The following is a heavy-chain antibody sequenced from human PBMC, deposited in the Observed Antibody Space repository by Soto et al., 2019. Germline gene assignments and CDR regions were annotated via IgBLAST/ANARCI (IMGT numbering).Heavy chain of an antibody. CDR1: GFTFSSYS. CDR2: ISYDGNRI. J-gene: IGHJ5*02. V-gene: IGHV3-30-3*02. CDR3: GGGLVVTAKGWFDL. Sequence: QQQLVESGGGVVQRGESLRLSCAASGFTFSSYSMNWVRQSPGKGLEWVAVISYDGNRIYYADSVKGRFTISRDNAKNTMFLQMSGLRPEETAVYYCGGGLVVTAKGWFDLWGQGTQVTVSS. D-gene: IGHD2-21*02.